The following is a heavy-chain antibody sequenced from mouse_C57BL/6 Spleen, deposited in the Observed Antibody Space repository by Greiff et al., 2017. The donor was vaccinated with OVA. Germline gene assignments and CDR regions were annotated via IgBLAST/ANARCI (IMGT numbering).Heavy chain of an antibody. J-gene: IGHJ1*03. CDR3: ARDYFDV. CDR1: GYSITSGYY. V-gene: IGHV3-6*01. Sequence: EVQLQESGPGLVKPSQSLSLTCSVTGYSITSGYYWNWIRQFPGNKLEWMGYISYDGSNNYNPSLKNRISITRDTSKNQFFLKLNSVTTEDTATYYCARDYFDVWGTGTTVTVSS. CDR2: ISYDGSN.